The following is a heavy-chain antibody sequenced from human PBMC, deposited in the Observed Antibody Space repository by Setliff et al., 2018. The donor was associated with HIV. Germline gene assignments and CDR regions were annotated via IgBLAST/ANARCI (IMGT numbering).Heavy chain of an antibody. CDR2: ISSSGSTV. Sequence: GGSLRLSCAASGFTFSSYEMNWVRQAPGKGLEWVSYISSSGSTVYYADSAKGRFTISRDNAKKSLYLQMNSLRAEDTAVYYCAILDVDTTMVIYYGMDVWGQGTTVTVSS. CDR1: GFTFSSYE. CDR3: AILDVDTTMVIYYGMDV. J-gene: IGHJ6*02. V-gene: IGHV3-48*03. D-gene: IGHD5-18*01.